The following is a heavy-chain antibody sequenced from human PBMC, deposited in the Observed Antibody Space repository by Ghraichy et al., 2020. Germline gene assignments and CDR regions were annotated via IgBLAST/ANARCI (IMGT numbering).Heavy chain of an antibody. D-gene: IGHD6-13*01. CDR2: ISYDGSNK. Sequence: GGSLRLSCAASGFTFSSYGMHWVRQAPGKGLEWVAVISYDGSNKYYADSVKGRFTISRDNSKNTLYLQMNSLRAEDTAVYYCAKEMSASSSCPVYWGQGTLVTVSS. CDR1: GFTFSSYG. V-gene: IGHV3-30*18. CDR3: AKEMSASSSCPVY. J-gene: IGHJ4*02.